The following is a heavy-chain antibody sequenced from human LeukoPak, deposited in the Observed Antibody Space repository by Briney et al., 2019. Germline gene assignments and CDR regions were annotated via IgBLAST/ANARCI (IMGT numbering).Heavy chain of an antibody. J-gene: IGHJ6*02. V-gene: IGHV4-39*01. D-gene: IGHD1-1*01. Sequence: ASETLSLTCTVSGGSISSSSYYWGWIRQPPGKGLEWIGSFYYSGSTYSNPSLKSRLTISVDTSKNQFSLKLSSVTAADTAVYYCARRPKPVKRRYYYYGMDVWGQGTTVTVSS. CDR2: FYYSGST. CDR1: GGSISSSSYY. CDR3: ARRPKPVKRRYYYYGMDV.